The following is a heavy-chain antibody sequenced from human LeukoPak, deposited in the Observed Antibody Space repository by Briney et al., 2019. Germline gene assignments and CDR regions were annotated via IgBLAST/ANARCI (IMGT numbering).Heavy chain of an antibody. CDR2: IYSGGRT. D-gene: IGHD2-15*01. CDR1: GFTVSSNY. V-gene: IGHV3-66*01. CDR3: ASVGVVDATPYWYFDL. Sequence: GGSLRLSCAASGFTVSSNYMTWVRQAPGKGLEWVSVIYSGGRTYYADSVKGRFTISRDISKNTLYLQMNSLRAEDTAVYYCASVGVVDATPYWYFDLWGRGTLVTVSS. J-gene: IGHJ2*01.